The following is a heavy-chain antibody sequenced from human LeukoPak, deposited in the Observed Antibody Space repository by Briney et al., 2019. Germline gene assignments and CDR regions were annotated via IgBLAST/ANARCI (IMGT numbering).Heavy chain of an antibody. CDR1: GYTFTGYY. Sequence: ASVKVSCKASGYTFTGYYMHWVRQAPGQGLEWMGWVNPNSGGTNYAQKFQGRVTMTRDTSISTAYMELSRLRSDDTAVYYCARERKQQLAYFDYWGQGTLVTVSS. D-gene: IGHD6-13*01. J-gene: IGHJ4*02. V-gene: IGHV1-2*02. CDR2: VNPNSGGT. CDR3: ARERKQQLAYFDY.